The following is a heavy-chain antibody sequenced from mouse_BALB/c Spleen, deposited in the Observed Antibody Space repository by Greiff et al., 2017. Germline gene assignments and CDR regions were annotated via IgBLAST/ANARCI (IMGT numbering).Heavy chain of an antibody. CDR1: GFNINDTY. V-gene: IGHV14-3*02. D-gene: IGHD2-1*01. CDR2: IDPANGNT. J-gene: IGHJ4*01. Sequence: EVQLQQSGAELVKPGASVKLSCTASGFNINDTYMHWVKQRPEQGLEWIGRIDPANGNTKYDPKFQGKATITADTSSNTAYLQLSSLTSEDTAVYYCARGNYHAMDYWGQGTSVTVSS. CDR3: ARGNYHAMDY.